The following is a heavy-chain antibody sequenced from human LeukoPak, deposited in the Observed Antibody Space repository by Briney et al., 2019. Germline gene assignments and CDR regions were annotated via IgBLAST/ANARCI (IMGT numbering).Heavy chain of an antibody. Sequence: PSETLSLTXTVSGYSISSGYYWGWIRQPPGKGLEWIGSIYHSGSTYYNPSLKSRVTISVDTSKNQFSLKLGSVTAADTAVYYCARENSSSSDWFDPWGQGTLVTVSS. CDR1: GYSISSGYY. J-gene: IGHJ5*02. V-gene: IGHV4-38-2*02. CDR3: ARENSSSSDWFDP. CDR2: IYHSGST. D-gene: IGHD6-6*01.